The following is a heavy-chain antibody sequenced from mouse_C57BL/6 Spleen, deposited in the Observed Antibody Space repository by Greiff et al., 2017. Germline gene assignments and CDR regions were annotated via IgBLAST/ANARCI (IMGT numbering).Heavy chain of an antibody. J-gene: IGHJ3*01. V-gene: IGHV1-7*01. CDR1: GYTFTSYW. D-gene: IGHD2-4*01. Sequence: QVQLKQSGAELAKPGASVKLSCKASGYTFTSYWMHWVKQRPGQGLEWIGYINPSSGYTKYNQKFKDKATLTADKSSSTAYMQLSSLTYEDSAVXYCAKENDYDGGAWFADWGQGTLVTVSA. CDR3: AKENDYDGGAWFAD. CDR2: INPSSGYT.